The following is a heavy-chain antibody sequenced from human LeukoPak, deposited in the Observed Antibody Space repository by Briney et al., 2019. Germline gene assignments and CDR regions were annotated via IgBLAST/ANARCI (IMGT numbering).Heavy chain of an antibody. J-gene: IGHJ4*02. CDR3: ARKRADTWYYFDY. D-gene: IGHD2-2*02. CDR1: GGSISSNNW. CDR2: MYHSGST. Sequence: SGTLSLTCAVSGGSISSNNWWSWVRQPPGKGLEWIGEMYHSGSTNYNPSLKSRITISVDKSKNQFSLKLNSVTAADTAVYYCARKRADTWYYFDYWGQGTLVTVSS. V-gene: IGHV4-4*02.